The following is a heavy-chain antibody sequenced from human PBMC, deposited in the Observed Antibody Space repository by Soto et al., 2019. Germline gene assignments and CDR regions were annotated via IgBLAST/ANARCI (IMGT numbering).Heavy chain of an antibody. CDR3: AKDPLGTRLFDD. D-gene: IGHD2-2*01. CDR1: GFTFSSYA. V-gene: IGHV3-23*01. J-gene: IGHJ4*02. CDR2: ISGSGGST. Sequence: QTGGSLRLSCAASGFTFSSYAMSWVRQAPGKGLEWVSAISGSGGSTYYADSVKGRFTISRDNSKNTLYLQMNSLRAEDTAVYYCAKDPLGTRLFDDWGQGTLVTVYS.